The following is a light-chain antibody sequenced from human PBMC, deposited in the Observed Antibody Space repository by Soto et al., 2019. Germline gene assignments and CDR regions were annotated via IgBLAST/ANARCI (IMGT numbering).Light chain of an antibody. CDR3: QQSYSTPCT. CDR1: QSISSY. V-gene: IGKV1-39*01. J-gene: IGKJ1*01. CDR2: AAS. Sequence: DIQMTQSASSLSASVGDRVTITCRASQSISSYLNWYEQKPGKAPKLLIYAASSLQSGVPSRFSGSGSGTDFTLTISSXQPEDFATDYCQQSYSTPCTFGQGTKVDIK.